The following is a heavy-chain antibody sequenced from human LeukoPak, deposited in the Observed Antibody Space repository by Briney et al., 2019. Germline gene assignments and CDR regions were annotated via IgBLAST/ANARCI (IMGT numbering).Heavy chain of an antibody. CDR1: GGSISSYY. V-gene: IGHV4-59*08. J-gene: IGHJ4*02. D-gene: IGHD6-13*01. CDR3: ARRYSTRLCYFDY. CDR2: IYYSGST. Sequence: PSETLSLTCTVSGGSISSYYWSWIRQPPGKGLEWIGYIYYSGSTNYNPSLKSRVTISVDTSKNQFSLKLSSVTAADTAVYYRARRYSTRLCYFDYWGQGTLVTVSS.